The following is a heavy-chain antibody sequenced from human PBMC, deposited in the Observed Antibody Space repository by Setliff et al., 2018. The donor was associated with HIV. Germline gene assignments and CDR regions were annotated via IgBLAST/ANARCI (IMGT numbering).Heavy chain of an antibody. Sequence: SETLSLTCTVSGGSIRSHYWSWIREPPGKGLEWIGYIYYSGGTKYNPSLKSRVTISLDTSKNQFSLKLSSVTAADTAVYYCARARFWSGYYTGDNYYYMDVWGKGTTVTVSS. CDR2: IYYSGGT. V-gene: IGHV4-59*11. CDR1: GGSIRSHY. D-gene: IGHD3-3*01. J-gene: IGHJ6*03. CDR3: ARARFWSGYYTGDNYYYMDV.